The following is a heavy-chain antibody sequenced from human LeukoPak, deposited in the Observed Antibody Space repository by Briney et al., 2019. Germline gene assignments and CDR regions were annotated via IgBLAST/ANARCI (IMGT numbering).Heavy chain of an antibody. CDR2: ISSSSSYI. V-gene: IGHV3-21*01. CDR3: ARDLSLERLWSYYYYGMDV. CDR1: GFTFSSYS. Sequence: KPGGSLRLSCAASGFTFSSYSMNWVRQAPGKGLEWVSSISSSSSYIYYADSVKGRFTISRDNAKNSLYLQMNSLRAEDTAVYYCARDLSLERLWSYYYYGMDVWGQGTTVTVSS. D-gene: IGHD1-1*01. J-gene: IGHJ6*02.